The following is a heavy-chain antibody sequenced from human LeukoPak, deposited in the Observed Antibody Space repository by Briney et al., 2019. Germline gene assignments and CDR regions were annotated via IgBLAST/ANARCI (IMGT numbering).Heavy chain of an antibody. V-gene: IGHV4-59*08. J-gene: IGHJ4*02. CDR1: GGSISGYY. D-gene: IGHD6-13*01. CDR2: IYYRGNT. CDR3: ARLGIAAAVPYYYHY. Sequence: SETLSLTCTVSGGSISGYYWTWIRQPAGKGLEWIGYIYYRGNTNYNPSLKSRVTISVDTSKNQFSLKLSSVTAADTAMYFCARLGIAAAVPYYYHYWGQGILVTVSS.